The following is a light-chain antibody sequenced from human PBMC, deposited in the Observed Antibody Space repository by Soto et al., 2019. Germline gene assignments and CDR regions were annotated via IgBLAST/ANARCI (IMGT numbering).Light chain of an antibody. Sequence: EIVLTQSPGTLSLSPGERATLSCRASQSVSSSYLAWYQQKPGQAPRLLIYGASSRATGIPDRFSGSGSGKDFTLTISRLEPEDFAVYYCQKYGSSPQTFGKGTKVDIK. CDR2: GAS. CDR3: QKYGSSPQT. J-gene: IGKJ1*01. V-gene: IGKV3-20*01. CDR1: QSVSSSY.